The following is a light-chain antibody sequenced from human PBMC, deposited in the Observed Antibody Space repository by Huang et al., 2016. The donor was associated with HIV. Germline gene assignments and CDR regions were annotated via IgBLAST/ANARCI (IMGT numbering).Light chain of an antibody. CDR2: LAS. CDR3: MQALQTPYT. J-gene: IGKJ2*01. Sequence: DIVMTQSPLSLPVTPGEPASISCRSNQSLLHESGHNYLDWYLQKPGQSPQLLIYLASTRASGVPDRFTGSGSGTDFTLRINKVEAQDVVVYFCMQALQTPYTFGRGTKLEI. CDR1: QSLLHESGHNY. V-gene: IGKV2-28*01.